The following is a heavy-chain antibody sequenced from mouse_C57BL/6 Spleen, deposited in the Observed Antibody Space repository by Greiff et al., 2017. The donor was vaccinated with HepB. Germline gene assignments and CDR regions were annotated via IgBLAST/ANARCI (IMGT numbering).Heavy chain of an antibody. CDR2: INPSNGGT. J-gene: IGHJ1*03. D-gene: IGHD1-1*01. CDR1: GYTFTSYW. V-gene: IGHV1-53*01. CDR3: ARWDYGSSYWYFDV. Sequence: QVQLQQPGTELVKPGASVKLSCKASGYTFTSYWMHWVKQRPGQGLEWIGNINPSNGGTNYNEKFKSKATLTVYKSSSTAYMQLSSLTSEDTAVYYCARWDYGSSYWYFDVWGTGTTVTVSS.